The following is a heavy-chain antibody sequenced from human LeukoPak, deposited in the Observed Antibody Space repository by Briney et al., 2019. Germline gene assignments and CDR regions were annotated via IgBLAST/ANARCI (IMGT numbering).Heavy chain of an antibody. Sequence: TSETLSLTCTVSGYSITRGYFWGWIRQSPGKGLEWLASMFHSGSTYYNPSLKSRVTISVDTSKNQFSLKLSSVTAADTAVYYCARWNGSGSYYDYWGQGTLVTVSS. D-gene: IGHD3-10*01. CDR1: GYSITRGYF. CDR3: ARWNGSGSYYDY. J-gene: IGHJ4*02. CDR2: MFHSGST. V-gene: IGHV4-38-2*02.